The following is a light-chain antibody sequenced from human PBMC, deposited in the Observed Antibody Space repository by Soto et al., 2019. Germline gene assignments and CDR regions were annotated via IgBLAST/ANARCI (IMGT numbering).Light chain of an antibody. J-gene: IGKJ1*01. CDR1: QGIANY. CDR2: KAS. Sequence: DMQMTQSPSSLSASVGDRVTITCRASQGIANYLAWYQQKPGKVPKLLIYKASTLKSGVPSRFSGSGSGTDFTLTISSLQPDDFATYYCQQYSDSSGAFGQGTKVDI. V-gene: IGKV1-5*03. CDR3: QQYSDSSGA.